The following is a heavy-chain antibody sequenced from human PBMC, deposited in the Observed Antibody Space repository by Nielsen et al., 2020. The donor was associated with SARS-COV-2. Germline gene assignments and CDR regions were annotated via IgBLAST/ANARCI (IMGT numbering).Heavy chain of an antibody. Sequence: GGSLRLSCAASGFTFSSYWMSWVRQAPGKGLEWVANIKQDGSEKYYVDSVKGRFTISRDNAKNSLYLQMNSLRAEDTAVYYCAKGGGYCSSTSCYPAEYFDYWGQGTLVTVSS. V-gene: IGHV3-7*01. CDR2: IKQDGSEK. CDR1: GFTFSSYW. J-gene: IGHJ4*02. D-gene: IGHD2-2*01. CDR3: AKGGGYCSSTSCYPAEYFDY.